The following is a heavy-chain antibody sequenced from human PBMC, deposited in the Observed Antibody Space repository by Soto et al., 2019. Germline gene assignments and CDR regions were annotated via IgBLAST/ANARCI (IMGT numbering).Heavy chain of an antibody. D-gene: IGHD1-26*01. CDR3: AKGDGLILAV. V-gene: IGHV3-53*02. Sequence: EVQVLATGGGLSQPGGSLRLSCAASGFTVNSNYMSWVRQAPGEGLQWVSITNTGGTTYYADSVKGRFTVSRDNSKNTLYLQMNSLRAEDTAVYYCAKGDGLILAVWGQGTTVSVSS. CDR1: GFTVNSNY. CDR2: TNTGGTT. J-gene: IGHJ6*02.